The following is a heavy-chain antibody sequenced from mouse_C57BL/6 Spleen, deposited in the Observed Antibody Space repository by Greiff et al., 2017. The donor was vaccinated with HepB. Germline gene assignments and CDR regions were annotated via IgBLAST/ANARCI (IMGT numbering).Heavy chain of an antibody. D-gene: IGHD2-1*01. J-gene: IGHJ4*01. CDR1: GFSLTSYG. CDR3: ARNGYGNYVGAMDY. Sequence: VQLQQSGPGLVQPSQCLSITCTVSGFSLTSYGVHWVRQSPGKGLEWLGVIWSGGSTDYNAAFISRLGISKDNSKSQVFLKMNSLQADDTAIYYCARNGYGNYVGAMDYWGQGTSVTVSS. CDR2: IWSGGST. V-gene: IGHV2-2*01.